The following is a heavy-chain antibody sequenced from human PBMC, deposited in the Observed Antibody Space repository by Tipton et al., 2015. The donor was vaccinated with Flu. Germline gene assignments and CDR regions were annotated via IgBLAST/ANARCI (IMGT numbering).Heavy chain of an antibody. D-gene: IGHD4-11*01. Sequence: SLRLSCAASGFTFSSYAMSWVRQAPGKGLEWVSAISGSGGSTYYAGSVKGRFTISRDNSKNTLYLQMNSLRAEDTAVYYCAKVNSMTTVTPHFDYWGQGTLVTVSS. CDR1: GFTFSSYA. CDR3: AKVNSMTTVTPHFDY. V-gene: IGHV3-23*01. J-gene: IGHJ4*02. CDR2: ISGSGGST.